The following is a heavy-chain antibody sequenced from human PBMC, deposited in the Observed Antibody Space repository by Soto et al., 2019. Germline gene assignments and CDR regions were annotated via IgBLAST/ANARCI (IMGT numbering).Heavy chain of an antibody. D-gene: IGHD6-6*01. V-gene: IGHV3-43*01. CDR3: TRDDSSAHFDY. CDR1: GFTFNDYT. Sequence: EVQLVESGGVVVQPGGSLRLSCAASGFTFNDYTMHWVRQAPGKGLEWVALITWDGGSTYYEDSVKGRFTISRDNRKNSLYLQMNSLRTEDTALYHCTRDDSSAHFDYWGQGTLVTVSS. CDR2: ITWDGGST. J-gene: IGHJ4*02.